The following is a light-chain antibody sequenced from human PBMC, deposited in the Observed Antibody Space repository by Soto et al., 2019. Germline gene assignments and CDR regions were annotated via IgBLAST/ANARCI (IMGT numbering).Light chain of an antibody. CDR1: QSVSSNY. Sequence: IVLTQSPGTLSSSPGERATLACRASQSVSSNYLAWYQQKPGQPPRLLIYGASSRATGIPDRFSGSGSGTDFTLTISRLEPEDFAVYYCQQYSRLPRTFGQGTKVDIK. CDR3: QQYSRLPRT. V-gene: IGKV3-20*01. CDR2: GAS. J-gene: IGKJ1*01.